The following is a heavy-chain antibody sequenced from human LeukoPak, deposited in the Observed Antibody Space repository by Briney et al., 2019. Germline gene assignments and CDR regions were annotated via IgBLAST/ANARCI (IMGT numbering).Heavy chain of an antibody. D-gene: IGHD1-20*01. V-gene: IGHV3-30-3*01. CDR1: GFTFSSYA. CDR2: ISYDGSNK. J-gene: IGHJ4*02. CDR3: AREEPYNFFDY. Sequence: PGGSLRLSCAASGFTFSSYAMHWVRQAPGEGLEWVAVISYDGSNKYYADSVKGRFTISRDNSKNTLYLQMNSLRAEDTAVYYCAREEPYNFFDYWGQGTLVTVSS.